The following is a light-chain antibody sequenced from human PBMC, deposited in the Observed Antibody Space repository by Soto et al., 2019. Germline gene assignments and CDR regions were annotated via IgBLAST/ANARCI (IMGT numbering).Light chain of an antibody. J-gene: IGKJ1*01. Sequence: EIVLTQSPGTLSLSPGERATLSCRASQSVSSTNLAWYQQRPGQAPRLLIYTASRRVTGIPDRFSGSGSGTDFPLTIYSLEPEDFAVYYCQHYGGSLWTFGQGTKVEIK. CDR3: QHYGGSLWT. CDR1: QSVSSTN. V-gene: IGKV3-20*01. CDR2: TAS.